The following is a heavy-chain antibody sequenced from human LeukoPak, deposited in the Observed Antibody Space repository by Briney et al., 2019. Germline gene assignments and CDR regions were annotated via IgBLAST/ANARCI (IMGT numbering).Heavy chain of an antibody. CDR1: GFTVSSNY. V-gene: IGHV3-53*01. CDR2: ISTTGIAT. CDR3: AKAADGVPPGKPLNWFDP. Sequence: GGSLRLSCAASGFTVSSNYMSWVRQAPGKGLEWVSAISTTGIATYYADSVKGRFTISRDKSKNTLYLQMSGLRAEDTAVYYCAKAADGVPPGKPLNWFDPRGQGILVTVSS. J-gene: IGHJ5*02. D-gene: IGHD2-2*02.